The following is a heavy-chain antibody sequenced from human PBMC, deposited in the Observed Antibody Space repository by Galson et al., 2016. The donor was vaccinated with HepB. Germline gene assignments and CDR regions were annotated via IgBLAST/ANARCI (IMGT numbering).Heavy chain of an antibody. CDR3: ARERELLYLGDESGGTFDM. Sequence: SVKVSCKASGYTFTAYYIHWVRLAPGQGLEWMGWINPNSGGTNYAQKFQGRVTMTTDTSIKTAYMELTRLRSDDTAVFFCARERELLYLGDESGGTFDMWGQGRVVTVYS. CDR1: GYTFTAYY. D-gene: IGHD3-10*01. CDR2: INPNSGGT. V-gene: IGHV1-2*02. J-gene: IGHJ3*02.